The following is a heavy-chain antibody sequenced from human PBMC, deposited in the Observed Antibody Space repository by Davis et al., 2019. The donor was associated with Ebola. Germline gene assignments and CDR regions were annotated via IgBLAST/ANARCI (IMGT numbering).Heavy chain of an antibody. CDR2: ISYDGSNK. CDR3: ARDSEYLRKYIRDYYGMDV. CDR1: GFTFSSYA. Sequence: GGSLRLSCAASGFTFSSYAMHWVRQAPGKGLEWVAVISYDGSNKYYADSVKGRFTISRDNSKNTLYLQMNSLRAEDTAVYYCARDSEYLRKYIRDYYGMDVWGQGTTVTVSS. V-gene: IGHV3-30-3*01. D-gene: IGHD2/OR15-2a*01. J-gene: IGHJ6*02.